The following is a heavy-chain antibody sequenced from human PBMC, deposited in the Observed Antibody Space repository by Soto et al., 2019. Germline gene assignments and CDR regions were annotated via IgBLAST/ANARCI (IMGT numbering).Heavy chain of an antibody. V-gene: IGHV3-73*01. J-gene: IGHJ6*02. Sequence: GGSLRLSCAASGFTFSGSAMHWVRQASGKGLEWVGRIRSKANSYATAYAASVKGRFTISRDDSKNTAYLQMNSLKTEDTAVYYCTRRVDYYDSSGYYYYYYGMDVWGQGTTVTVSS. D-gene: IGHD3-22*01. CDR3: TRRVDYYDSSGYYYYYYGMDV. CDR2: IRSKANSYAT. CDR1: GFTFSGSA.